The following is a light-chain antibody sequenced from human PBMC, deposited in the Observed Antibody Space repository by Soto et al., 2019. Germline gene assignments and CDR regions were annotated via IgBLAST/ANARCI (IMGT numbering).Light chain of an antibody. J-gene: IGKJ2*01. CDR3: MQALQTPRT. CDR2: FGS. CDR1: QSLLHSNGYNY. Sequence: DIVMTQSPLSLPVTPGEPASISCRSSQSLLHSNGYNYLDWYLQKPGQSPQLLIYFGSHRASGVPDRFIVSGSVSDFTLKISRVEAEDVGVYYCMQALQTPRTFGPGTKLEIK. V-gene: IGKV2-28*01.